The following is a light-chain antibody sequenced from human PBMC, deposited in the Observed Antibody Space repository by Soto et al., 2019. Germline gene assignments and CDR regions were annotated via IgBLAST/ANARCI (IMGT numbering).Light chain of an antibody. V-gene: IGLV3-25*01. Sequence: SSELTQPPSVSLSPGQTARIACSGDAMPNQYAYWYQQKPGQAPILVIYKDNERPSGIPERFSGSNSGTTATLTISGVQAEDEADYYCQSSDRSGTSVVFGGGTKVTVL. J-gene: IGLJ2*01. CDR2: KDN. CDR1: AMPNQY. CDR3: QSSDRSGTSVV.